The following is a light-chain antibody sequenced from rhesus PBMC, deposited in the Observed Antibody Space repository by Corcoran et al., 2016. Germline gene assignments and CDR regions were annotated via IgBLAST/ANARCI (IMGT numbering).Light chain of an antibody. CDR2: AAS. Sequence: DIQMTQSTSALSASVGDRVTISCRASQNIYSNLAWYQQKPGNSPKLLIYAASSLQTAIPSRFSGSGSGTDFTLTISSLQPEDSAAYFCQHYYDNPLTFGGGTKVEIK. J-gene: IGKJ4*01. CDR3: QHYYDNPLT. CDR1: QNIYSN. V-gene: IGKV1S12*01.